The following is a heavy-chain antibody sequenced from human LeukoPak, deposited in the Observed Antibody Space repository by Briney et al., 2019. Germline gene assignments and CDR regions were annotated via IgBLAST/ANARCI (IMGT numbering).Heavy chain of an antibody. J-gene: IGHJ4*02. CDR1: EFTFSSYW. Sequence: QPGGSLRLSCAVSEFTFSSYWMHWVRQAPGKGLVWVSRMNSDGRSTSYADSVKGRFTISRDNSKNTLYLQMNSLRAEDTAVYYCARQWLVNGWGQGTLVTVSS. D-gene: IGHD6-19*01. CDR3: ARQWLVNG. V-gene: IGHV3-74*01. CDR2: MNSDGRST.